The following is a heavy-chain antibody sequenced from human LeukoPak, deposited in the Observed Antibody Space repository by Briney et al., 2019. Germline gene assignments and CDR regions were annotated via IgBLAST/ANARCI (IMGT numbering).Heavy chain of an antibody. V-gene: IGHV4-59*11. CDR1: GGSISSQY. CDR2: IYYSGTT. D-gene: IGHD3-22*01. CDR3: ARLLDNDSSGDPDTFDM. J-gene: IGHJ3*02. Sequence: PSETLSLTCTVSGGSISSQYWTWIRQPPGKGLEWIGFIYYSGTTRYNPSLQSRVIISVDTSETYFSLKPTSVTAADTAVYYCARLLDNDSSGDPDTFDMWGQGTMVTVSS.